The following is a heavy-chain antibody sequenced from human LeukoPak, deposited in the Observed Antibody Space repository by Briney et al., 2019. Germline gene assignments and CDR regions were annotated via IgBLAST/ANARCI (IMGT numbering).Heavy chain of an antibody. CDR2: IYYSGST. CDR3: ARSGLRGLKYSRSYYFDY. CDR1: GGSISSYY. Sequence: SETLSLTCTVSGGSISSYYWSWIRQPPGKGLEWIGYIYYSGSTNYNPSLKSRVTISVDTSKNQFSLKLSSVTAADTAVYYCARSGLRGLKYSRSYYFDYWGQGTLVTVSS. D-gene: IGHD6-6*01. V-gene: IGHV4-59*12. J-gene: IGHJ4*02.